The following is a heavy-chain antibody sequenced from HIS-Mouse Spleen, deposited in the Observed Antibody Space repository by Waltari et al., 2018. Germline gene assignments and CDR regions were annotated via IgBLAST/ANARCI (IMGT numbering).Heavy chain of an antibody. D-gene: IGHD6-13*01. J-gene: IGHJ2*01. V-gene: IGHV4-39*07. CDR3: AREIPYSSSWYDWYFDL. Sequence: QLQLQESGPGLVKPSETLSLTCTVPVGSISRITYYWGSLGPPPGKGLEWIGSIYYSGSTYYNPSLKSRVTISVDTSKNQFSLKLSSVTAADTAVYYCAREIPYSSSWYDWYFDLWGRGTLVTVSS. CDR1: VGSISRITYY. CDR2: IYYSGST.